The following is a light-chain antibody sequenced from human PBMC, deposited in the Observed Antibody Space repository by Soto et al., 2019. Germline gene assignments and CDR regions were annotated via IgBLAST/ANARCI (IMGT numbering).Light chain of an antibody. V-gene: IGKV1-39*01. J-gene: IGKJ1*01. CDR2: AAS. CDR3: QQTYSIPRT. Sequence: DIQMTQSPYSLSASVGDRVTITCRASHRIISYLNWYQQKPGKAPRLLIYAASSLQSGVPSRFSGSGSGTDFTLTISGLQSEDFATYYCQQTYSIPRTFGRGTKVDIK. CDR1: HRIISY.